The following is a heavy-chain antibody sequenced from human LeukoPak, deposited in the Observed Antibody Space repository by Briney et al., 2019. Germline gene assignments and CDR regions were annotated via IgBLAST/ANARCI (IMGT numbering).Heavy chain of an antibody. J-gene: IGHJ4*02. V-gene: IGHV1-46*01. D-gene: IGHD3-22*01. CDR3: ARSTYYYDSRGYYDSGYFDY. Sequence: ASVKVFCKASGYTFTSYYMHWVRQAPGQGLEWMGIINPSGGSTSYAQKFQGRVTMTRDTSTSTVYMELSSLRSEDTAVYYCARSTYYYDSRGYYDSGYFDYWGQGTLVTVSP. CDR1: GYTFTSYY. CDR2: INPSGGST.